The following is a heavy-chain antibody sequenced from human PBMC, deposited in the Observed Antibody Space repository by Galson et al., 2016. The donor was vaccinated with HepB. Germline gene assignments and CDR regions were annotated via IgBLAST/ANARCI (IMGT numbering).Heavy chain of an antibody. D-gene: IGHD4-17*01. CDR3: ARSSYGDYGFDP. CDR2: IYPGDSDT. Sequence: QSGAEAKKPGESLKISCQGSGYGLTSYWIGWVRQMPGKGLEWMGIIYPGDSDTRYSPSFQGQVTISADKSINTAYLQWSSLKASDTAIYYCARSSYGDYGFDPWGQGTLVTVSS. CDR1: GYGLTSYW. V-gene: IGHV5-51*01. J-gene: IGHJ5*02.